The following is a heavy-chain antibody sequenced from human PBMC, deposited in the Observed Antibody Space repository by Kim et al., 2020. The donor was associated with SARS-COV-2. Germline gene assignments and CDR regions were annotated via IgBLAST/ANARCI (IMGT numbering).Heavy chain of an antibody. Sequence: GGSLRLSCAASGFTFSSYSMNWVRQAPGKGLEWVSSISSSSSYIYYADSVKGRFTISRDNAKNSLYLQMNSLRAEDTAVYYCARDRCSGYDERWKPCYYYVMDGWRRGTTDTVSS. J-gene: IGHJ6*02. CDR1: GFTFSSYS. D-gene: IGHD5-12*01. V-gene: IGHV3-21*01. CDR3: ARDRCSGYDERWKPCYYYVMDG. CDR2: ISSSSSYI.